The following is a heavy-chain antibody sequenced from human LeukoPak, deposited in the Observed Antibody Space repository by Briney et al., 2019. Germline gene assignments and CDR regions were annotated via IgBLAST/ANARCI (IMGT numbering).Heavy chain of an antibody. D-gene: IGHD2-2*01. CDR1: GAPFSGYY. Sequence: SXXLSLTCAVYGAPFSGYYWSWIRQPPGKGLEWIGEINHRGSTQYNPSLTSRVSISVDTSKNQFSLGLTSVTAADTAVYYCAGGPTSTSSLDVWGRGTTVTVSS. J-gene: IGHJ6*04. V-gene: IGHV4-34*01. CDR3: AGGPTSTSSLDV. CDR2: INHRGST.